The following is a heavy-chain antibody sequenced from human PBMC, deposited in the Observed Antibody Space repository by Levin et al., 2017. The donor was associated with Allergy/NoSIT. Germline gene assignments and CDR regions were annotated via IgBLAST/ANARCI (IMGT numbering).Heavy chain of an antibody. J-gene: IGHJ3*02. CDR3: ARAYSSGSTDAFDI. CDR2: IFPGDSDT. Sequence: GESLKISCKGSGYSFTRYWIGWVRQMPGKGLEWIGIIFPGDSDTRYRPSFQGQVTISADKSINTAYLQWNSLKASDTAMYYCARAYSSGSTDAFDIWGQGTMVIVSS. D-gene: IGHD3-10*01. CDR1: GYSFTRYW. V-gene: IGHV5-51*01.